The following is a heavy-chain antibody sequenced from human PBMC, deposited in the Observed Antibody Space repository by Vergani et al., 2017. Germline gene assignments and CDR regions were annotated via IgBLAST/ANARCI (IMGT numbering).Heavy chain of an antibody. CDR2: INWNSDSI. CDR3: VKDIAASGNYEYFDL. V-gene: IGHV3-9*01. CDR1: GFTFDDYA. J-gene: IGHJ2*01. Sequence: EVQLVESGGGLVQPGRSLRLSCAASGFTFDDYAMHWVRQAPGKGLEWVSGINWNSDSIAYADSVKGRFTISRDNAKNSLYLQMNSLRAEDTALYYCVKDIAASGNYEYFDLWGRGTLVTVSS. D-gene: IGHD6-13*01.